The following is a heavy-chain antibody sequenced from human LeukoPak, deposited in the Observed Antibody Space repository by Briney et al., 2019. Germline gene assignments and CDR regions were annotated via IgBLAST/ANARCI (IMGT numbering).Heavy chain of an antibody. CDR3: ARGRWFDS. V-gene: IGHV4-34*01. CDR2: IDQNGRT. J-gene: IGHJ5*01. CDR1: GGSFSGYF. Sequence: SETLSLTCDVYGGSFSGYFWGWIRQSPEKGLEWIGEIDQNGRTNYNPSLKSRVTVSLDTSKKQFSLKLTSVTAADTAVYYCARGRWFDSWSQGTLVTVSS.